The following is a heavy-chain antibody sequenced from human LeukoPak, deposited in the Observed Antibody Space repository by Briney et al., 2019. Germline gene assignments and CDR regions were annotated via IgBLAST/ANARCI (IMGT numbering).Heavy chain of an antibody. V-gene: IGHV3-48*04. Sequence: GGSLRLSCAASGFTFSTYSMNWVRQAPGKGLEWISYINSRSDRIYYADSVKGRFTISRDNVRSSLFLQMKSLRSEDTAVYYCARALSSSGWYGFLGHFDYWGQGTLVTVSS. CDR3: ARALSSSGWYGFLGHFDY. D-gene: IGHD6-19*01. CDR1: GFTFSTYS. CDR2: INSRSDRI. J-gene: IGHJ4*02.